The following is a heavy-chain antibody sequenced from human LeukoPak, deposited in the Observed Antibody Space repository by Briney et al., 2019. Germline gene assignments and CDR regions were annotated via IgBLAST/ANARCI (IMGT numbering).Heavy chain of an antibody. CDR3: ARGRPFGMGV. Sequence: PGGSLRLSCAASGFSLSSHSMNWVRQAPGKGLEWVSYITISSSTIYYADSLKGRFIISRDNARNSLYLQMNSLRDEDTAVYYCARGRPFGMGVWGQGTTVTVSS. CDR2: ITISSSTI. CDR1: GFSLSSHS. V-gene: IGHV3-48*02. D-gene: IGHD6-6*01. J-gene: IGHJ6*02.